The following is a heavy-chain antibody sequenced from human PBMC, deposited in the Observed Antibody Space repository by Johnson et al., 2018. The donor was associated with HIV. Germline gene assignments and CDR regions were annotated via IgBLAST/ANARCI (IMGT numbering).Heavy chain of an antibody. V-gene: IGHV3-33*06. CDR2: VWYDGSNK. CDR3: TKDRTNWGYDAFDI. J-gene: IGHJ3*02. D-gene: IGHD7-27*01. CDR1: GFTFSSYG. Sequence: QVQLVESGGGVVQPGTSLRLSCAASGFTFSSYGMHWVRQAPGKGLEWVAAVWYDGSNKYYANSVKGRFTIFRDNSENTMYLQMNRLRADDTAVYFCTKDRTNWGYDAFDIWGQGTMVTVSS.